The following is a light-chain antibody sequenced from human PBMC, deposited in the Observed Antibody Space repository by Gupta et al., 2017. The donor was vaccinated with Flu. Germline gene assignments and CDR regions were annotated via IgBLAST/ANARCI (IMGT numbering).Light chain of an antibody. CDR3: NAYTDRSTLV. Sequence: SVTISCSGTSNDIINYNYVSWYQHHPGRAPEHLIYEVSNRPSGISARFSGSKSDNTASLTVAGLQADDEADYYCNAYTDRSTLVFGGGTKLTVL. CDR2: EVS. V-gene: IGLV2-14*01. J-gene: IGLJ3*02. CDR1: SNDIINYNY.